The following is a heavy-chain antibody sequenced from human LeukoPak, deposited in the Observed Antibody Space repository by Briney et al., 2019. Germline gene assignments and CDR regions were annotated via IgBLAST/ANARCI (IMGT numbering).Heavy chain of an antibody. V-gene: IGHV5-51*01. CDR3: ASSTVTEYFDL. CDR1: GYSFTSYW. J-gene: IGHJ2*01. CDR2: INPGDSDN. Sequence: GESLKISCKGSGYSFTSYWIGWVRQIPGKGLEWMGIINPGDSDNRYSPSFQGQVTISADKSISTAYLQWSSLKASDTAMYYCASSTVTEYFDLWGRGTLVTVSS. D-gene: IGHD4-17*01.